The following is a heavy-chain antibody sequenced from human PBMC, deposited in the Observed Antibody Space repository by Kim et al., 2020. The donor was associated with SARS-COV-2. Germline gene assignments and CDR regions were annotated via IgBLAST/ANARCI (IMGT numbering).Heavy chain of an antibody. Sequence: GARYHADYVKGLFTIRRDNSKNTLYLQMNSLRAEDTAIYYCAKNGRGSSDYWGQGTLVTVSS. V-gene: IGHV3-23*01. D-gene: IGHD2-8*01. CDR3: AKNGRGSSDY. J-gene: IGHJ4*02. CDR2: GAR.